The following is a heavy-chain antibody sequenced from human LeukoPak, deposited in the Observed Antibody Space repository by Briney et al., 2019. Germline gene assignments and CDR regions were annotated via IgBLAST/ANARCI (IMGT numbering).Heavy chain of an antibody. Sequence: GGSLRLSCAASGFTFSSYWMSWVRQAPGKGLEWVANIKQDGSEKYYVDSVKGRFTISRDNAKNSLYLQMNSLRAEDTAVYYCAREKHNWGLNFYSGYYYGMDVWGQGTTVTVSS. CDR3: AREKHNWGLNFYSGYYYGMDV. J-gene: IGHJ6*02. V-gene: IGHV3-7*01. CDR2: IKQDGSEK. D-gene: IGHD7-27*01. CDR1: GFTFSSYW.